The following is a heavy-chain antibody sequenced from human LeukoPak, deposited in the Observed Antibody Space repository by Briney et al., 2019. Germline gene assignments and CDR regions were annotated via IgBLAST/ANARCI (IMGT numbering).Heavy chain of an antibody. J-gene: IGHJ4*02. CDR1: GGSFSGYY. V-gene: IGHV4-34*01. CDR3: ARERSCRIQPKLSLDY. CDR2: INHSGST. D-gene: IGHD5-18*01. Sequence: SETLSLTCAVYGGSFSGYYWSWIRQPPGKRLEWIGEINHSGSTNYNPSLKSRVTISVDTSKNQFSLKLSSVTAADTAVYYCARERSCRIQPKLSLDYCGQGTLVTVSS.